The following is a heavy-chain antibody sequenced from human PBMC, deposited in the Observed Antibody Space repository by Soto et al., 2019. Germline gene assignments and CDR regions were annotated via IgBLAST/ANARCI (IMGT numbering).Heavy chain of an antibody. CDR1: GFTFSSYP. CDR3: ARRGSQNWFDP. V-gene: IGHV1-69*13. J-gene: IGHJ5*02. CDR2: IIPIFGTA. Sequence: CSSVKHACKPAGFTFSSYPSSCGRHAPGQGLEWMGGIIPIFGTANYAQKFQGRVTITADESTSTAYMELSSLRSEDTAVYYCARRGSQNWFDPWGQGTLVTVYS. D-gene: IGHD2-15*01.